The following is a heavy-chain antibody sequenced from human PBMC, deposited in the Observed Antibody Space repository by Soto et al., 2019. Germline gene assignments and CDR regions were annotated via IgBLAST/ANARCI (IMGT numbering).Heavy chain of an antibody. CDR2: IRSKANSYAT. CDR3: TRASLLGYCSSTSCPDFDY. J-gene: IGHJ4*02. D-gene: IGHD2-2*01. Sequence: GGSLRLSCAASGFTFSGSAMHWVRQASGKGLEWVGRIRSKANSYATAYAASVKGRFTISRDDSKNTAYLQMNSLKTEDTAVYYCTRASLLGYCSSTSCPDFDYWGQGTLVTVSS. CDR1: GFTFSGSA. V-gene: IGHV3-73*01.